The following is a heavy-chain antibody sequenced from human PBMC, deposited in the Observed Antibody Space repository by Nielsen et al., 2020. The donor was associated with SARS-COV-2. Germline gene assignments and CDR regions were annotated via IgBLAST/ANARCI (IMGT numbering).Heavy chain of an antibody. CDR1: GDSVSSHDW. Sequence: GSLRLSCAVSGDSVSSHDWWTWVRQSPGKGLEWIGEVSHSGSTKYNPSLKSRVTISADTSKNQISLKLSSVTAADTAVYYCARGVTDITLTVVVMTGASYFFDYWGQGNLVTVSS. CDR2: VSHSGST. CDR3: ARGVTDITLTVVVMTGASYFFDY. D-gene: IGHD3-22*01. V-gene: IGHV4-4*02. J-gene: IGHJ4*02.